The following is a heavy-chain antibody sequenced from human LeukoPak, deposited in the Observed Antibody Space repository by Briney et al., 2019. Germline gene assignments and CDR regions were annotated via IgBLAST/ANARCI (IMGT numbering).Heavy chain of an antibody. J-gene: IGHJ4*02. CDR1: GFTFSSYA. Sequence: SGGSLRLSCAASGFTFSSYAMSWVRQAPGKGLEWVSAIDISGDTEYYADSVKGRFVISRDNSRNTLYLQINSLRPEDTALYYCAQGYSSGWYPNWGQGTLVIVSS. V-gene: IGHV3-23*01. D-gene: IGHD6-19*01. CDR2: IDISGDTE. CDR3: AQGYSSGWYPN.